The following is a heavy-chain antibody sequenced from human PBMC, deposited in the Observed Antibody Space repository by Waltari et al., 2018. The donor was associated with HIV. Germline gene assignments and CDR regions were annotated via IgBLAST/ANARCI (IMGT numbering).Heavy chain of an antibody. CDR1: GDTFTKDA. D-gene: IGHD1-26*01. Sequence: QVQLVQSGAEVKKPGASVKVSCKASGDTFTKDALHWVRQAPGQRPEWMGWINPDNGYTGYSQKFQGRVTSTTDTSARTAYMELSSLRSEDTAVYYCARDKPQTQILGVITGAFDIWGQGTEVTVSS. CDR2: INPDNGYT. CDR3: ARDKPQTQILGVITGAFDI. V-gene: IGHV1-3*01. J-gene: IGHJ3*02.